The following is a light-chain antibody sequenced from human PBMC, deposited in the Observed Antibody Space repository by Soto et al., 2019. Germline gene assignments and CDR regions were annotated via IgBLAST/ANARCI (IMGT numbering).Light chain of an antibody. Sequence: IVLTQXXXTLSLSPGERATLSCRASQSVDSRYLAWYQQKPGQAPRLLIYAVSSRATGIPDRFSGSGSGTDFTLTISRLEPEDFAEYYCQQYGNSPRYSFGQGTKLELK. J-gene: IGKJ2*03. CDR1: QSVDSRY. CDR2: AVS. V-gene: IGKV3-20*01. CDR3: QQYGNSPRYS.